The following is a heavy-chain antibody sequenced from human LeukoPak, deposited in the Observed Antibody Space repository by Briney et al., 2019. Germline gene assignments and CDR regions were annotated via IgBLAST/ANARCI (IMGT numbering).Heavy chain of an antibody. CDR2: ISYDGSNK. CDR3: ARPGYCSSTSCYVAFDI. J-gene: IGHJ3*02. CDR1: GFTFSSYG. V-gene: IGHV3-30*03. Sequence: GGSLRLSCAASGFTFSSYGMHWVRQAPGKGLEWVAVISYDGSNKYYADSVKGRFTISRDNSKNTLYLQMNSLRAEDTAVYYCARPGYCSSTSCYVAFDIWGQGTMVTVSS. D-gene: IGHD2-2*01.